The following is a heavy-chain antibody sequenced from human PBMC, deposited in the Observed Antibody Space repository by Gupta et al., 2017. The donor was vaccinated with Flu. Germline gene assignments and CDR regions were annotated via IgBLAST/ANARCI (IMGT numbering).Heavy chain of an antibody. V-gene: IGHV4-34*01. Sequence: VQLQQWGAGLLKPSETLSLTCAVYGGSFSGYYWSWIRQPPGTGLEWIWEINHRGSTNYTPSLKSRVTLAVDTSKNQFSLKLSSVSAADTAVYYCESARGSGYYLCWFDHWGQGTRVTVSS. CDR1: GGSFSGYY. J-gene: IGHJ5*02. D-gene: IGHD3-22*01. CDR3: ESARGSGYYLCWFDH. CDR2: INHRGST.